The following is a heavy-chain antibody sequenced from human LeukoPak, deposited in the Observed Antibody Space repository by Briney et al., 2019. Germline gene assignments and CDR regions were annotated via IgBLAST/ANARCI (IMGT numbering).Heavy chain of an antibody. CDR3: ARRISGLYHLDY. CDR1: GFTFNNYG. D-gene: IGHD5-12*01. J-gene: IGHJ4*02. CDR2: IWYDGSNK. Sequence: PGGSLRLSCAASGFTFNNYGMHWVRQAPDKGLEWVAVIWYDGSNKYYADSVKGRFTISRDNSENTLYLQMNSLRDEDTAVYYCARRISGLYHLDYWGQGTLVTVSS. V-gene: IGHV3-33*01.